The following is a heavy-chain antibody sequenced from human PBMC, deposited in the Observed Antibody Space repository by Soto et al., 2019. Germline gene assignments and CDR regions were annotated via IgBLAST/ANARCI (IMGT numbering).Heavy chain of an antibody. CDR2: ISGSGGST. CDR1: GFTFSIYA. J-gene: IGHJ4*02. V-gene: IGHV3-23*01. CDR3: AKDLPLPRGYSPPISEFDY. Sequence: GGSLRLSCAASGFTFSIYAMRWVLQAPGKGLEWVSAISGSGGSTYYADSVKGRFTISRDNSKNTLYLQMNSLRAEDTAVYYCAKDLPLPRGYSPPISEFDYWGQGTLVTVSS. D-gene: IGHD5-18*01.